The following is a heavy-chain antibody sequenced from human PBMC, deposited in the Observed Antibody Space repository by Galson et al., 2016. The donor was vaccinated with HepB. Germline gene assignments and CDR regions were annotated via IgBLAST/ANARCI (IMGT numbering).Heavy chain of an antibody. CDR1: GYSFTRYL. V-gene: IGHV1-3*01. Sequence: SVKVSCKASGYSFTRYLTHWVRQAPGQRLEWMGWINGGNGNAMYSEKFRDRITITRNQFSLKLTSVTVADTAVYYCAREGWSDTHGYDYWGQGTLVTVSS. CDR3: AREGWSDTHGYDY. J-gene: IGHJ4*02. CDR2: INGGNGNA. D-gene: IGHD5-18*01.